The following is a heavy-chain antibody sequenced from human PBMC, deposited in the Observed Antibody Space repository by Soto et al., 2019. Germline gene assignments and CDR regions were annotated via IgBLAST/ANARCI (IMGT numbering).Heavy chain of an antibody. Sequence: SETLSLTCTVSGDSIISSDFYWGWVRQPPGKGLEWIGSIFYLGSSYYNPSLKSRVTMSVDTSKNQFSLRLRSVTAADTAVYFCAKVVSGGHLDYWGQGTLVTVSS. CDR2: IFYLGSS. CDR3: AKVVSGGHLDY. CDR1: GDSIISSDFY. J-gene: IGHJ4*02. V-gene: IGHV4-39*07. D-gene: IGHD6-25*01.